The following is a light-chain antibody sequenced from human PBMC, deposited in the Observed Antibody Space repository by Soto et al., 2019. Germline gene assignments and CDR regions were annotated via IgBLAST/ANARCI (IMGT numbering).Light chain of an antibody. CDR1: HDVSRN. Sequence: DIQMTQSPSSLSASVGDRVTIACQSSHDVSRNLNWFQQKPGEAPKLLIYDASNLERGVPSRFRASVSGTDFTFTISSLQPEDVATYYCQQYNSMLSFGGGTEIELK. V-gene: IGKV1-33*01. J-gene: IGKJ4*01. CDR2: DAS. CDR3: QQYNSMLS.